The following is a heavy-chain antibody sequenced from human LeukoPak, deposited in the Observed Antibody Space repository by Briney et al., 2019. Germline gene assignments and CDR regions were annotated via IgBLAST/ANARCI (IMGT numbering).Heavy chain of an antibody. D-gene: IGHD1-26*01. CDR2: ISYDGSNK. Sequence: GRSLRLSCAASGFSFSNYGMHWVRQAPGKGLEGVAVISYDGSNKQYADSVKGRFTISRDNSKNTLYLQMNSLRPEDTAVYYCAKETRRQVGADFLDYWGQGTLVTVSS. CDR1: GFSFSNYG. J-gene: IGHJ4*02. CDR3: AKETRRQVGADFLDY. V-gene: IGHV3-30*18.